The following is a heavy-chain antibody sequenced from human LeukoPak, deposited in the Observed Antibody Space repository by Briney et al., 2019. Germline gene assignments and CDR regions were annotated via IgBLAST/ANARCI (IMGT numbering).Heavy chain of an antibody. D-gene: IGHD6-6*01. CDR1: GYTFTSYY. Sequence: ASVKVSCKAFGYTFTSYYMHWVRQAPGQGLEWMGIINPSGGSTSYAQKFQGRVTMTRDTSTSTVYMELSSLRSEDTAVYYCARDWSIAARPHAFDIWGQGTMVTVSS. CDR2: INPSGGST. J-gene: IGHJ3*02. CDR3: ARDWSIAARPHAFDI. V-gene: IGHV1-46*01.